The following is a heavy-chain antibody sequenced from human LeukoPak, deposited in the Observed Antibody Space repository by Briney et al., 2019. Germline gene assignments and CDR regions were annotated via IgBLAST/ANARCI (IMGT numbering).Heavy chain of an antibody. D-gene: IGHD4-17*01. CDR1: GGSISSYY. CDR2: IYYSGST. CDR3: ARGRFYGDYYFDY. Sequence: PSETLSLTCTVSGGSISSYYWSWIRQPPGKGLEWIGYIYYSGSTNYNPSLKSRVTISVDTSKNQFSPKLSSVTAADTAVYYCARGRFYGDYYFDYWGQGTLVTVSS. J-gene: IGHJ4*02. V-gene: IGHV4-59*13.